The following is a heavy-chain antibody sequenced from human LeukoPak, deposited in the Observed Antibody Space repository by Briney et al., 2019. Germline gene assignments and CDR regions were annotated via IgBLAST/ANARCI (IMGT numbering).Heavy chain of an antibody. D-gene: IGHD1-7*01. CDR1: GFTFSSYG. Sequence: GGSLRLSCAASGFTFSSYGMSWVRQAPGKGLEWVSVISGSGGSTYYADSVKGRFTISRDNSKNTMYLQVNSLRAEDTAVYYCGRHIYPWKYADGFDIWGQGTMVTVSS. J-gene: IGHJ3*02. V-gene: IGHV3-23*01. CDR3: GRHIYPWKYADGFDI. CDR2: ISGSGGST.